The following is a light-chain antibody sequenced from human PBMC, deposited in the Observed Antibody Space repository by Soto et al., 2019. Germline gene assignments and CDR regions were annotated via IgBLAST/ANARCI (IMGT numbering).Light chain of an antibody. CDR3: QQYNNWPLT. CDR2: GAS. J-gene: IGKJ4*01. Sequence: EIVMTQSPATLSVSPGERATLSCRASQSISSNFAWYQQKPGQAPRLLIYGASTRATGIPARFSGSGSGTEFTLTISSLQSEDFTVYYCQQYNNWPLTFGGGTKV. V-gene: IGKV3-15*01. CDR1: QSISSN.